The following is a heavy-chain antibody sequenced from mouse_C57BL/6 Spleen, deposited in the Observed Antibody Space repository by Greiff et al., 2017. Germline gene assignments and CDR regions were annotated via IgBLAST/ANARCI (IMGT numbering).Heavy chain of an antibody. V-gene: IGHV5-17*01. CDR2: ISSGSSTI. CDR1: GFTFSDYG. J-gene: IGHJ4*01. Sequence: EVMLVASGGGLVKPGGSLKLSCAASGFTFSDYGMHWVRQAPEKGLEWVAYISSGSSTIYYADPVKGRFTISRDNAKNTLFLQMTSLRSEDTAMYYCARNGPGAMDYWGQGTSVTVSS. CDR3: ARNGPGAMDY.